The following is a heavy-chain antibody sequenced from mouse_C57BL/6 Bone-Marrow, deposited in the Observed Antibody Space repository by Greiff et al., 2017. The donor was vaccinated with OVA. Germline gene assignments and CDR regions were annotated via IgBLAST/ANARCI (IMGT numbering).Heavy chain of an antibody. Sequence: VQLQQPGAELVKPGASVKLSCKASGYTFTSYRMHWVKQRPGQGLEWIGMIHPNSGSTNYNEKFKSKATLTVDKSSSTAYMQLSSLTSEDSAVYYCASPLYSNYRYWYFDVWGTGTTVTVSS. D-gene: IGHD2-5*01. CDR1: GYTFTSYR. V-gene: IGHV1-64*01. J-gene: IGHJ1*03. CDR3: ASPLYSNYRYWYFDV. CDR2: IHPNSGST.